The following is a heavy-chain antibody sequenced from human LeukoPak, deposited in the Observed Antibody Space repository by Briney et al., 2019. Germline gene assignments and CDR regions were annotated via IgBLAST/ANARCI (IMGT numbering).Heavy chain of an antibody. Sequence: ASVKVSCKASGYTFTSYGISWVRQAPGQGLEWMGWISAYNGNTNYAQKLQGRVTMTTDTSTSTAYMELRSLRSDDTAVYYCAGWSSWEYYYYGMDVWGQGTTVTVSS. J-gene: IGHJ6*02. D-gene: IGHD6-13*01. CDR2: ISAYNGNT. CDR1: GYTFTSYG. CDR3: AGWSSWEYYYYGMDV. V-gene: IGHV1-18*01.